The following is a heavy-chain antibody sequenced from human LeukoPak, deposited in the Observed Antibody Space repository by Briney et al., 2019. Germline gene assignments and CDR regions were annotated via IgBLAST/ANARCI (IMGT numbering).Heavy chain of an antibody. CDR2: ISWDGGST. Sequence: GGSLRLSCAASGFTFDDYAMHWVRQAPGKGLEWVSLISWDGGSTYYADSVKGRFTISRDNSENSLYLQMNSLRAEDTALYYCAKGRGYSYGTTPAGVCPFCYMDVWGKGTTVTVSS. V-gene: IGHV3-43D*03. J-gene: IGHJ6*03. CDR3: AKGRGYSYGTTPAGVCPFCYMDV. D-gene: IGHD5-18*01. CDR1: GFTFDDYA.